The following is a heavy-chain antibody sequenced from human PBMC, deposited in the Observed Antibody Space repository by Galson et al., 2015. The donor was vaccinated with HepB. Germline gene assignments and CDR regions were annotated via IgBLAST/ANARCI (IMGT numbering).Heavy chain of an antibody. D-gene: IGHD2-2*01. CDR2: INSNGRST. V-gene: IGHV3-64D*06. J-gene: IGHJ4*02. CDR1: GFTFSHYA. CDR3: VKSPPGVIPSAMDY. Sequence: SLRLSCAASGFTFSHYAMHWVRQAPGKGLQYVSGINSNGRSTYYADSVNGRFTISRDNSKNTLYLQMTSLRTEDTAVYYCVKSPPGVIPSAMDYWGQGTLVTVSS.